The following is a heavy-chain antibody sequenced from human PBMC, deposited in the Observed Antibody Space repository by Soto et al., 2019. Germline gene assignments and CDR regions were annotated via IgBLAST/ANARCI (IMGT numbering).Heavy chain of an antibody. D-gene: IGHD4-17*01. Sequence: KFQGRVTITRDTSASTAYMELSSLRSEDTAVYYCAREKYDYGLRWGQGTLVTVSS. CDR3: AREKYDYGLR. J-gene: IGHJ4*02. V-gene: IGHV1-3*01.